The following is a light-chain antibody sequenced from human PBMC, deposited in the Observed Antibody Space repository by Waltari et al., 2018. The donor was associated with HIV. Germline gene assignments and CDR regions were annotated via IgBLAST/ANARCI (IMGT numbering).Light chain of an antibody. CDR2: DVT. Sequence: QSALTQSPSASGSPGQSVTISCTGTGNDVGGYNYVSWYQLHPGKAPKLLIYDVTKRPSGVPDRFSGSKSGNTASLTVSGLQGDDEADYYCSSYAGSAVVFGGGTKLTVL. J-gene: IGLJ2*01. V-gene: IGLV2-8*01. CDR3: SSYAGSAVV. CDR1: GNDVGGYNY.